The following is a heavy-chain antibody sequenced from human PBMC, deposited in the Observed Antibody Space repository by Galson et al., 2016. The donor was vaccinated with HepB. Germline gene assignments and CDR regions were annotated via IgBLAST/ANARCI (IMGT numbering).Heavy chain of an antibody. CDR1: GFTFNNYA. CDR2: ISYDGTTE. CDR3: AKDRATTFLSQFDY. V-gene: IGHV3-30-3*01. Sequence: SLRLSCAASGFTFNNYAMHWVRQAPGKGLEWVAIISYDGTTEYYADSVKGRFSISRDNSKNTLYLQMSSLRVGDTAVYYCAKDRATTFLSQFDYWGQGTLVTVSS. D-gene: IGHD1-26*01. J-gene: IGHJ4*02.